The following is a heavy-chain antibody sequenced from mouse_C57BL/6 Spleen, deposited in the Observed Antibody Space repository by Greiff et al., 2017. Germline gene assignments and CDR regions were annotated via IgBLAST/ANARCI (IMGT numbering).Heavy chain of an antibody. CDR1: GYTFPSYG. J-gene: IGHJ4*01. Sequence: QVQLKESGAERARPGASVKLSCKASGYTFPSYGISWVKQRTGQGLEWIGEIYPRSGNTYYNEKFKGKATLTADNSSSTAYMELRSLTSEDAAVYFCSRGQVGQAMDYWGQGTSVTVSS. CDR3: SRGQVGQAMDY. CDR2: IYPRSGNT. D-gene: IGHD3-3*01. V-gene: IGHV1-81*01.